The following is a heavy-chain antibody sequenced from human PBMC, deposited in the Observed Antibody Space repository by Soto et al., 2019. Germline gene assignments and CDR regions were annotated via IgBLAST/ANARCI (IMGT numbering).Heavy chain of an antibody. CDR3: ARGGDIVVVPAAYDHYYYYGMDV. Sequence: GGSLRLSCAASGFTFSSYSMNWVRQAPGKGLEWVSYISSSSSTIYYADSVKGRFTISRDNAKNSLYLQMNSLRDEDTAVYYCARGGDIVVVPAAYDHYYYYGMDVWGQGTTVTVSS. V-gene: IGHV3-48*02. CDR2: ISSSSSTI. D-gene: IGHD2-2*01. J-gene: IGHJ6*02. CDR1: GFTFSSYS.